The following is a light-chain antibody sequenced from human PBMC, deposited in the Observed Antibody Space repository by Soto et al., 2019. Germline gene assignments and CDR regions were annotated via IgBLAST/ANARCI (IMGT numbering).Light chain of an antibody. Sequence: EIVMTQSPSTLSVSPGDRATLSCRASQSVSIDLAWYQQTPGQAPRLLIYSASTRASGVPPTFSGSASGTEFTLTISSLQSEDFTVYYCQQYNNWSLTFGQGTKVDI. CDR3: QQYNNWSLT. CDR2: SAS. J-gene: IGKJ1*01. CDR1: QSVSID. V-gene: IGKV3-15*01.